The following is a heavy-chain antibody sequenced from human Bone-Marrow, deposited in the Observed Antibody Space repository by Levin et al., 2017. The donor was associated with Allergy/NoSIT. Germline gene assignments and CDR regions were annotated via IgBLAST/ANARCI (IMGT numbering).Heavy chain of an antibody. V-gene: IGHV3-11*04. J-gene: IGHJ4*02. CDR3: ARGVDTTLVPSFDY. Sequence: SCAASGFTFGDFYMSWIRQAPGKGLEWVSYITSSGTTIYYADSVKGRFTISRDNAKNSLFLQMNNLRADDTAVYYCARGVDTTLVPSFDYWGQGAQVTVSS. CDR1: GFTFGDFY. D-gene: IGHD5-18*01. CDR2: ITSSGTTI.